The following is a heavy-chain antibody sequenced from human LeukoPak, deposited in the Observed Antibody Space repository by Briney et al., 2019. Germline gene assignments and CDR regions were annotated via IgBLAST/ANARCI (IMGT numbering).Heavy chain of an antibody. D-gene: IGHD4-17*01. V-gene: IGHV4-31*03. CDR1: GGSISSGGYY. CDR2: IYYSGST. CDR3: ARHNYRDYFPALSLDY. Sequence: PSQTLSLTCTVSGGSISSGGYYWSWIPQHPGKGLEWIGYIYYSGSTYYNPSLKSRVTISVDTSKNQFSLKLRSVTAADTAVYYCARHNYRDYFPALSLDYWGEGTLVTVSS. J-gene: IGHJ4*02.